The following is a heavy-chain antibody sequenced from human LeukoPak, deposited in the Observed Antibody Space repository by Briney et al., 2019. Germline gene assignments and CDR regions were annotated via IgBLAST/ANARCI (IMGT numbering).Heavy chain of an antibody. V-gene: IGHV1-69*13. CDR3: ATYSSGWYTFDY. D-gene: IGHD6-19*01. Sequence: ASVKVSCTASGGTFSSYAISWVRQAPGQGLEWMGGIIPIFGTANYAQKFQGRVTITADESTSTAYMELSSLRSEDTAVYYCATYSSGWYTFDYWGQGTLVTVSS. J-gene: IGHJ4*02. CDR1: GGTFSSYA. CDR2: IIPIFGTA.